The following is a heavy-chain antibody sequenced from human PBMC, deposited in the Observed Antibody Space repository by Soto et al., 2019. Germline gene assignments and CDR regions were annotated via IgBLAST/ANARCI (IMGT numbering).Heavy chain of an antibody. CDR3: ARGSMIVVVITPLDY. CDR1: GFTFSSYA. J-gene: IGHJ4*02. V-gene: IGHV3-30-3*01. CDR2: ISYDGSNK. D-gene: IGHD3-22*01. Sequence: QVQLVESGGGVVQPGRSLRLSCAASGFTFSSYAMHWVRQAPGKGLEWVAVISYDGSNKYYADSVKGRFTISRDNSKNPLYLQMNSLRAEDTAVYYCARGSMIVVVITPLDYWGQGTLVTVSS.